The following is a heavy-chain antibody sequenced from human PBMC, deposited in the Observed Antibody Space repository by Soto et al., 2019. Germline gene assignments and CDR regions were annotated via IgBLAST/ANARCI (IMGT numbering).Heavy chain of an antibody. D-gene: IGHD6-13*01. CDR3: AREYSSSWYYYYGMDV. V-gene: IGHV3-33*01. Sequence: GGSLRLSCAASGFTFSSYGMHWVHQAPGKGLEWVAVIWYDGSNKYYADSVKGRFTISRDNSKNTLYLQMNSLRAEDTAVYYCAREYSSSWYYYYGMDVWGQGTTVTVSS. CDR1: GFTFSSYG. CDR2: IWYDGSNK. J-gene: IGHJ6*02.